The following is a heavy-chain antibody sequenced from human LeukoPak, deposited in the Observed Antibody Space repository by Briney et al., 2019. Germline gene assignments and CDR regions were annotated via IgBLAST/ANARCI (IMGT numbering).Heavy chain of an antibody. D-gene: IGHD3-10*01. V-gene: IGHV1-24*01. CDR3: ASRNYYGSNWFGP. Sequence: ASVKVSCKASGYTFTSYGISWVRQAPGQGLEWMGGFDPEDGETIYAQKFQGRVTMTEDTSTDTAYMELSSLRSEDTAVYYCASRNYYGSNWFGPWGQGTLVTVSS. J-gene: IGHJ5*02. CDR1: GYTFTSYG. CDR2: FDPEDGET.